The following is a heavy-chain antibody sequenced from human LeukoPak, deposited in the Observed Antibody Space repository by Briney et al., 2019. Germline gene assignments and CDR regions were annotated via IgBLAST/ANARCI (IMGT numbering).Heavy chain of an antibody. CDR1: GGSISSYY. V-gene: IGHV4-59*05. D-gene: IGHD3-3*01. CDR2: IYYSGRT. Sequence: SETLSLTCTVSGGSISSYYWSWIRQPPGKGLEWIGSIYYSGRTYYNPSLKSRVTIVVDTSKNQFSLKLSSVTAADTAVYYCARLSAPSYYDFWSGYYMGYFDYWGQGTMVTVSS. CDR3: ARLSAPSYYDFWSGYYMGYFDY. J-gene: IGHJ4*02.